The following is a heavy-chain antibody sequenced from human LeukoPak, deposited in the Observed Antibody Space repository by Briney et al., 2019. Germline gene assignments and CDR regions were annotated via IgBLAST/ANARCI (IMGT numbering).Heavy chain of an antibody. CDR3: TTGIMVRGVIPPDY. CDR2: IKSKTDGGTT. J-gene: IGHJ4*02. CDR1: GFTFSNAW. Sequence: GGSLRLSCAASGFTFSNAWMSWVRQAPGKGLEWVGRIKSKTDGGTTDYAAPVKGRFTISRDDSKNTLYLQMNSLKTEDTAVYYCTTGIMVRGVIPPDYWGREPWSPSPQ. V-gene: IGHV3-15*01. D-gene: IGHD3-10*01.